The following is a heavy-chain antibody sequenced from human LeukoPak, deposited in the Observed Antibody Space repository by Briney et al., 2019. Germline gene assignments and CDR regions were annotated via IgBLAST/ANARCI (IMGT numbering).Heavy chain of an antibody. Sequence: GRSLRLSCAASGFTFSSYGMHWVRQAPGKGLEWVAVIWYDGSNKYYADSVKGRFTISRDNSKNTLYLQMNSLRAEDTAVYYCARDSVFFAQFDYWGQGTLVTVSS. CDR3: ARDSVFFAQFDY. V-gene: IGHV3-33*01. J-gene: IGHJ4*02. CDR1: GFTFSSYG. D-gene: IGHD3-3*01. CDR2: IWYDGSNK.